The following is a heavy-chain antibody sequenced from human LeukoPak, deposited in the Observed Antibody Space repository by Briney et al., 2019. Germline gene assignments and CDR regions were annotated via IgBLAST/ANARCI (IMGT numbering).Heavy chain of an antibody. CDR2: IYISGST. CDR3: ARSLEPRVGVYYFDY. J-gene: IGHJ4*02. D-gene: IGHD1-14*01. V-gene: IGHV4-4*07. Sequence: KSSETLSLTCTVSGGSINRYYLSWIRQPAGKELEWIGRIYISGSTNYNPPLHSRVTMSVDTSKNQFSLKLSSVTVADTAVYYCARSLEPRVGVYYFDYWGQGTLVTVSS. CDR1: GGSINRYY.